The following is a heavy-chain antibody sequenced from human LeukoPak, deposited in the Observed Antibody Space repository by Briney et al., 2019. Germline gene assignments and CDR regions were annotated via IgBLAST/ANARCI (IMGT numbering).Heavy chain of an antibody. Sequence: GGSLRLSCAASGFSVSSYAMHWVRQAQGKGLEWVAVISYDGSNKYYGDSVKGRFTISRDNSKSTLYLQMNSLRAEDTAVYHCARDAKGFGELLILYYMDVWGKGTTVTVSS. D-gene: IGHD3-10*01. CDR1: GFSVSSYA. CDR2: ISYDGSNK. J-gene: IGHJ6*03. CDR3: ARDAKGFGELLILYYMDV. V-gene: IGHV3-30*04.